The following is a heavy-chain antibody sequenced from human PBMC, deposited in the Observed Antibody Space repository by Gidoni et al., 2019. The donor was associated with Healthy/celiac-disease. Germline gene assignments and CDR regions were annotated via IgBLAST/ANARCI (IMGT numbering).Heavy chain of an antibody. CDR3: AKATRVVVLYGMDV. Sequence: QVQLVESGGGVVQPGRSLRLSCAASGFTFSSYGMHWVRQAPGKGLEWVAVISYDGSNKYYADSVKGRFTISRDNSKNTLYLQMNSLRAEDTAVYYCAKATRVVVLYGMDVWGQGTTVTVSS. CDR1: GFTFSSYG. V-gene: IGHV3-30*18. D-gene: IGHD3-22*01. CDR2: ISYDGSNK. J-gene: IGHJ6*02.